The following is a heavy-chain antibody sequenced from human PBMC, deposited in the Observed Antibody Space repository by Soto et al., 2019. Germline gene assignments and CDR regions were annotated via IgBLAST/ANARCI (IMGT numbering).Heavy chain of an antibody. D-gene: IGHD2-21*02. Sequence: QVQLVESGGGLVKPGGSLRLSCAASGFTFSDYYMSWIRQAPGKGLEWVSYISSSSSYTNYADSVKGRFTISRDNAKNSXXLQMNRLRGEDTAVYFCARDNCGGDCYWSYYGMDVWGQGTTVTVSS. V-gene: IGHV3-11*05. CDR2: ISSSSSYT. CDR1: GFTFSDYY. J-gene: IGHJ6*02. CDR3: ARDNCGGDCYWSYYGMDV.